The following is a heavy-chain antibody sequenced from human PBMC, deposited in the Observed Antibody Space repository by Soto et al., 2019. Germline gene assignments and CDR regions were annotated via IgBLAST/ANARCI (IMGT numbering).Heavy chain of an antibody. CDR3: AREATIFGVAYYFDY. J-gene: IGHJ4*02. CDR2: IKQDGSEK. Sequence: LSLTCAASGFTFSSYWMSWVRQAPGKGLEWVANIKQDGSEKYYVDSVKGRFTISRDNAKNSLYLQMNSLRAEDTAVYYCAREATIFGVAYYFDYWGQGTLVTVSS. CDR1: GFTFSSYW. D-gene: IGHD3-3*01. V-gene: IGHV3-7*01.